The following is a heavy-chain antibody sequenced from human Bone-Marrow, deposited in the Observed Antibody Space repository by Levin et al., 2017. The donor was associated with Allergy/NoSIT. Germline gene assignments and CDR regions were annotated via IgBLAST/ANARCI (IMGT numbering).Heavy chain of an antibody. Sequence: SVKVSCKASGGTFSSYAISWVRQAPGQGLEWMGGIIPIFGTANYAQKFQGRVTITADESTSTAYMELSSLRSEDTAVYYCARDNRWGYCSGGSCGPHWYFDLWGRGTLVTVSS. J-gene: IGHJ2*01. CDR3: ARDNRWGYCSGGSCGPHWYFDL. D-gene: IGHD2-15*01. V-gene: IGHV1-69*13. CDR2: IIPIFGTA. CDR1: GGTFSSYA.